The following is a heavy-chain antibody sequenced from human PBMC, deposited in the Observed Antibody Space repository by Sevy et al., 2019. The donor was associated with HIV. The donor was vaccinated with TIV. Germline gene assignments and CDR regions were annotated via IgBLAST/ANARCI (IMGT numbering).Heavy chain of an antibody. CDR2: ISSSSSYI. CDR1: GFTFSSYS. CDR3: ASPGAITQYYYYYGMDV. J-gene: IGHJ6*02. D-gene: IGHD5-12*01. Sequence: GGSLRLSCAASGFTFSSYSMNWVRQAPGKGLEWVSSISSSSSYIYYADSVKGRFTISRDNAKISLYLQMNSLRAEDTAVYYCASPGAITQYYYYYGMDVWGQGTTVTVSS. V-gene: IGHV3-21*01.